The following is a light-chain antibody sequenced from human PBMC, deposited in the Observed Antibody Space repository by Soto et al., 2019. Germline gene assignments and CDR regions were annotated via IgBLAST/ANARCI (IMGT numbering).Light chain of an antibody. CDR3: SSFTSSTTRV. J-gene: IGLJ1*01. CDR1: SSDVGGYDY. CDR2: DVS. V-gene: IGLV2-14*01. Sequence: QSELTQPASVSGSPGQSITISCTGSSSDVGGYDYVSWYQQYPGKAPKLMIYDVSNRPSGVSNHFSGSKSGNTASLTISGLQADDEADYYCSSFTSSTTRVFGTGTRSPS.